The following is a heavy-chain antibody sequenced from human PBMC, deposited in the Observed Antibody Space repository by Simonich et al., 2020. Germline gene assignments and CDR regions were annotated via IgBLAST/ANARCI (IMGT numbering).Heavy chain of an antibody. J-gene: IGHJ4*02. CDR3: ARLPDY. CDR1: GGSISSYY. Sequence: QVQLQESGPGLVKPSETLSLTCTVSGGSISSYYWSWIPQPPGKGLEWIGYISYKRSTNSNPSLKSRVTISVDTSKNQFSLKLSSVTAADTAVYYCARLPDYWGQGTLVTVSS. V-gene: IGHV4-59*08. CDR2: ISYKRST.